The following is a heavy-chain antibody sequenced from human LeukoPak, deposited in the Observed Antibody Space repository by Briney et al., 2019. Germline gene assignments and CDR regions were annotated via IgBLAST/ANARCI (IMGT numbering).Heavy chain of an antibody. V-gene: IGHV3-21*06. CDR3: ARSLRDAFDI. CDR1: GFTFSSYT. CDR2: LSGTGRYI. J-gene: IGHJ3*02. Sequence: GGSLRISCAASGFTFSSYTMYRVRQAPGKGLEWVSSLSGTGRYIYYADLMKGRFTISRDNAKNSLYLQMNSLRAEDTAVYYCARSLRDAFDIWGQGTMVTVSS.